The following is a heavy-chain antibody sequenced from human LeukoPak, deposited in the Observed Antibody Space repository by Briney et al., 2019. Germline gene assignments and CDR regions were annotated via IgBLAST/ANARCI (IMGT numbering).Heavy chain of an antibody. Sequence: PGRSLRLSCAASGFIFSNSAMHWVRQAPGKGLEWVAVISYDGSNKYYADSVKGRFTISRDNSKNTLYLQMNSLRAEDTAVYYCARGGEIAETTFDIWGQGTMVTVSS. CDR3: ARGGEIAETTFDI. CDR2: ISYDGSNK. D-gene: IGHD6-13*01. J-gene: IGHJ3*02. V-gene: IGHV3-30*03. CDR1: GFIFSNSA.